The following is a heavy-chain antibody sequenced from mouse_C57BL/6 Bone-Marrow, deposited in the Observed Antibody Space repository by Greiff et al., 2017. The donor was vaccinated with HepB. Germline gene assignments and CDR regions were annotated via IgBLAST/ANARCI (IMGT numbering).Heavy chain of an antibody. CDR2: ISNLAYSI. V-gene: IGHV5-15*01. CDR3: ASRGDYYGSSYPLYAMDY. D-gene: IGHD1-1*01. CDR1: GFTFSDYG. J-gene: IGHJ4*01. Sequence: EVQGVESGGGLVQPGGSLKLSCAASGFTFSDYGMAWVRQAPRKGPEWVAFISNLAYSIYYADTVTGRFTISRENAKNTLYLEMSSLRSEDTDMYYCASRGDYYGSSYPLYAMDYWGQGTSVTVSS.